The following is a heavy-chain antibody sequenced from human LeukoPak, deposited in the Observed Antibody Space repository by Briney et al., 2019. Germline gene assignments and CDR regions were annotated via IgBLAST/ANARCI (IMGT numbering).Heavy chain of an antibody. V-gene: IGHV1-46*01. Sequence: ASVKVSCKASGYAFTTYYIHWVRQAPGQGLEWMGIINPSGGSTSYVQKFQGRVTMTSDTSTSTVYMELSSLRSEDTAVYYCARAYNWNDKFDYWGQGTLVTVSS. J-gene: IGHJ4*02. CDR3: ARAYNWNDKFDY. D-gene: IGHD1-20*01. CDR1: GYAFTTYY. CDR2: INPSGGST.